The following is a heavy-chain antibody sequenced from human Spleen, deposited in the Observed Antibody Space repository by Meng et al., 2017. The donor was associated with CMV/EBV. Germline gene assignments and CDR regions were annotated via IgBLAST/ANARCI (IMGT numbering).Heavy chain of an antibody. V-gene: IGHV3-20*04. D-gene: IGHD2-8*01. J-gene: IGHJ4*02. CDR2: INWNGAST. Sequence: GGSLRLSCAASGFTFDDYGMSWVRQAPGKGLVWVSGINWNGASTGYADSVKGRFTISRDNAKNSLYLQMNSLRAEDTALYYCARSVRYCSKGVCFHAISPYYFDYWGQGTLVTVSS. CDR1: GFTFDDYG. CDR3: ARSVRYCSKGVCFHAISPYYFDY.